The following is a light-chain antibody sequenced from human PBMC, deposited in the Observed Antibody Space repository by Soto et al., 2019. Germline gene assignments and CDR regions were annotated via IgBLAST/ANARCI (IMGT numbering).Light chain of an antibody. CDR1: SSDVGSYNY. V-gene: IGLV2-14*01. Sequence: QSALTQPASVSGSPGQSITISCTGTSSDVGSYNYVSWYQQHPGKAPKLMIYAVSNRPSGVSNRFSGSKSGNTASLTISGLEAEDDANYYCRSYPSIRTMVFGGGTQLTVL. J-gene: IGLJ3*02. CDR2: AVS. CDR3: RSYPSIRTMV.